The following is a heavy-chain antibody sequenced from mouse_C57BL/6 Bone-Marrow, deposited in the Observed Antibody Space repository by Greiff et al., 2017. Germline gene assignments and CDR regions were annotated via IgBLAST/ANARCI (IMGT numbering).Heavy chain of an antibody. CDR2: ISNLAYSI. Sequence: EVQVEESGGGLVQPGGSLKLSCAASGFTFSDYGMAWVRQAPRKGPEWVAFISNLAYSIYYADTVTGPFTISRENAKNTLYLEMSSRRSEDTAMYYCARYDYDGYAMDYWGQGTSVTVSS. D-gene: IGHD2-4*01. CDR1: GFTFSDYG. V-gene: IGHV5-15*04. J-gene: IGHJ4*01. CDR3: ARYDYDGYAMDY.